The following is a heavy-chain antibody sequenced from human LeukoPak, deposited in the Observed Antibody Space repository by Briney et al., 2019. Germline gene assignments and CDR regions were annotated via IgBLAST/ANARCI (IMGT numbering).Heavy chain of an antibody. CDR1: GGSISSYY. CDR3: ARVNYYDSSGYFVRGTYYFDY. V-gene: IGHV4-4*07. D-gene: IGHD3-22*01. CDR2: IYTSGST. Sequence: PSETLSLTCTVSGGSISSYYWSWTRQPAGKGLEWIGRIYTSGSTNYNPSLKSRVTMSVDTSKNQFSLKLSSVTAADTAVYYCARVNYYDSSGYFVRGTYYFDYWGQGTLVTVSS. J-gene: IGHJ4*02.